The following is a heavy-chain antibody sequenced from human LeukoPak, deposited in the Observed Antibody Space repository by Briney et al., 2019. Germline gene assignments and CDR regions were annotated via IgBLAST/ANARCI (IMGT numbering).Heavy chain of an antibody. CDR2: IYSGGST. V-gene: IGHV3-53*01. D-gene: IGHD2-15*01. CDR1: GFTVSSNY. CDR3: ARGFPLSYCSGGSCPFFDY. J-gene: IGHJ4*02. Sequence: GGSLRLSCAASGFTVSSNYMSWVRQAPGKGLEWVSVIYSGGSTYYADSVKGRFTISRDNSKNTLYLQMNSLRAEDTAVYYCARGFPLSYCSGGSCPFFDYWGQGTLVTVSS.